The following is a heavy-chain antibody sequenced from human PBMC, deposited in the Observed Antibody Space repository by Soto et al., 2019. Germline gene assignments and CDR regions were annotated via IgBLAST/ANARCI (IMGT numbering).Heavy chain of an antibody. CDR3: ARGAQDGVTTSSWFDP. CDR1: GFTFSSYS. D-gene: IGHD4-17*01. CDR2: ISSSSSYI. J-gene: IGHJ5*02. V-gene: IGHV3-21*01. Sequence: EVQLVESGGGLGKPGGSLRLSCAASGFTFSSYSMNWVRQAPGKGLEWVSSISSSSSYIYYADSVKGRFTISRDNAKNSLYLQMNSLRAEDTAVYYCARGAQDGVTTSSWFDPWGQGTLVTVSS.